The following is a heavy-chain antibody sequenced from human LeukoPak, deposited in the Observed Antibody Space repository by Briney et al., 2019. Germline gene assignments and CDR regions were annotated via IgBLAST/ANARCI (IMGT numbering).Heavy chain of an antibody. CDR3: ARDGGLGHCSSTSCPGDGMDV. D-gene: IGHD2-2*03. CDR2: IYHSGST. V-gene: IGHV4-4*02. J-gene: IGHJ6*02. CDR1: GGSISSSNW. Sequence: SETLSLTCAVSGGSISSSNWWSWVRQPPGKGLEWIGEIYHSGSTNYNPSLKSRVTISVDESKNQFSLKLSSVTAADTAVYYCARDGGLGHCSSTSCPGDGMDVWGQGTTVTVSS.